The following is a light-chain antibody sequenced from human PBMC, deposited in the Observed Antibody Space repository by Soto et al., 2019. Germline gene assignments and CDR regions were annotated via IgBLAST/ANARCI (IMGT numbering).Light chain of an antibody. CDR2: GAS. J-gene: IGKJ1*01. CDR1: QSVSSN. CDR3: QQYNNWPWT. Sequence: EIVTTQSPATLSVSPGERVTLSCRASQSVSSNLAWYQHKLGQAPRLLIYGASTRATGIPARFSGSGSGTEFTLTISSLQSEDFAVYYCQQYNNWPWTFGQGTKVDI. V-gene: IGKV3-15*01.